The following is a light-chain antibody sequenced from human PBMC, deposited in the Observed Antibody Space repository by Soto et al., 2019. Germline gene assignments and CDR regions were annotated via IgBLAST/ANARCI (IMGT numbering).Light chain of an antibody. Sequence: DIPMTQSPSSLSASVGDRVTITCRASQNIRSYLNWYQQKPGKAPQLLIYATSSLQPGAPSRFSASGSWTDFSLVISDLQPEDSATYYCQQGYSSRWTAGRGTKVEI. V-gene: IGKV1-39*01. CDR1: QNIRSY. CDR2: ATS. CDR3: QQGYSSRWT. J-gene: IGKJ1*01.